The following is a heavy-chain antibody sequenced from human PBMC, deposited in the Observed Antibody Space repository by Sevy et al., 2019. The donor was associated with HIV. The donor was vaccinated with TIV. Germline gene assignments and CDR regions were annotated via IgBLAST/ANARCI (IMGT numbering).Heavy chain of an antibody. Sequence: SETLSLTCTVSGGSISSYYWSWIRQPPGKGLEWIGYIYYSGSTNYNPSLKSRVTISVDTSKNQFSLKLSSVTAADTAVYYCARASDVVRGVIRRNYYYDGMDIWGQGTTVTVSS. CDR1: GGSISSYY. D-gene: IGHD3-10*01. CDR2: IYYSGST. V-gene: IGHV4-59*01. CDR3: ARASDVVRGVIRRNYYYDGMDI. J-gene: IGHJ6*02.